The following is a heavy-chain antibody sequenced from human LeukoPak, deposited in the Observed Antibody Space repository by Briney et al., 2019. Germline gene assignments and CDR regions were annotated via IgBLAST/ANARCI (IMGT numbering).Heavy chain of an antibody. CDR3: ARDHSVDFWSGYYPGGWFDP. J-gene: IGHJ5*02. CDR2: INPSGGST. Sequence: ASVKVSCKASGYTFTSYYMHWVRQAPGQGLEWMGIINPSGGSTSYAQKFQGRVTMTRDTSTSTVYMELNSLTSEDTAVYYCARDHSVDFWSGYYPGGWFDPWGQGTLVTVSS. CDR1: GYTFTSYY. V-gene: IGHV1-46*01. D-gene: IGHD3-3*01.